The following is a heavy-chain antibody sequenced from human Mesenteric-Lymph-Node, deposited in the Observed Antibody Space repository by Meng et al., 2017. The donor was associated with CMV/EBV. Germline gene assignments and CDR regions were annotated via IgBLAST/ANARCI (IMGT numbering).Heavy chain of an antibody. Sequence: GGSLRLSCAASGFSLSDYAMHWVRQAPGKGLEWVAVISHDASNTYYADPVKGRFTVSRDNSDNTLYLQMNSLRAEDTALYYCVRGSYYDFWRGYFTEADWGQGTLVTVSS. J-gene: IGHJ4*02. CDR3: VRGSYYDFWRGYFTEAD. CDR1: GFSLSDYA. CDR2: ISHDASNT. V-gene: IGHV3-30-3*01. D-gene: IGHD3-3*01.